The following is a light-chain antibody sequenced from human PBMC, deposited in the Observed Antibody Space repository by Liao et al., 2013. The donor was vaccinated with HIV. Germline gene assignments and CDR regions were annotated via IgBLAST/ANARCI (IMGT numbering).Light chain of an antibody. Sequence: SYELTQPPSVSVAPGKTAKITCGGDNIESKSVHWYQQKPGQAPVLVILYDSDRPSGIPERFSGSNSGNTATLTISRVEAGDEADYYCQVWDSSTDWVFGGGTNLAVL. V-gene: IGLV3-21*04. CDR3: QVWDSSTDWV. CDR2: YDS. J-gene: IGLJ3*02. CDR1: NIESKS.